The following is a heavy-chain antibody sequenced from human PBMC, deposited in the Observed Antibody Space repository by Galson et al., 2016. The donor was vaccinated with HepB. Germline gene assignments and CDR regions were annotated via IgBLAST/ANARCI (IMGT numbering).Heavy chain of an antibody. CDR3: AKSPLMFFGELLGYFQH. D-gene: IGHD3-10*01. V-gene: IGHV3-30*18. CDR1: GFTFGSYG. J-gene: IGHJ1*01. CDR2: ISYDASKK. Sequence: SLRLSCAASGFTFGSYGMHWVRQAPGKGLEWVAVISYDASKKHYADSVKGRFTISRDKSKNTLYLQMNSRRAEDPAVYYCAKSPLMFFGELLGYFQHWGQGTLVTVSS.